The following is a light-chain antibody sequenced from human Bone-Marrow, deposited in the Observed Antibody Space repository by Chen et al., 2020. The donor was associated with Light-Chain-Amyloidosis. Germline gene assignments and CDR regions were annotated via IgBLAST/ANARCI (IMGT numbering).Light chain of an antibody. J-gene: IGLJ2*01. Sequence: QSDLTQPASVSGSPGQSVTISCTGHSIGTFNLVSWYQQSPGNSPKLIIYEGYRRPSEVSDRFSGSTSGSTASLTLSGLQTEDEADYHCCSYGGYSTFVFGGGTKLTVL. CDR1: SIGTFNL. CDR2: EGY. CDR3: CSYGGYSTFV. V-gene: IGLV2-23*03.